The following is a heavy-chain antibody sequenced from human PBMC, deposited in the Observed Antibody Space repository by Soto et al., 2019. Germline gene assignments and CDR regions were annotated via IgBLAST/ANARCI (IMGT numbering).Heavy chain of an antibody. CDR2: ILPIFDTT. J-gene: IGHJ4*02. Sequence: QVQLVQSGAEVKKPGSSVKVSCQASGGIFSSNAISWVRQAPGQGLEWMGGILPIFDTTHYAQKFQGRVTITADESTSTAYMELSSLKSEDTALYYCATGGRVYSSAPRFYFDYWGQGTLVTVSS. CDR1: GGIFSSNA. D-gene: IGHD5-18*01. V-gene: IGHV1-69*01. CDR3: ATGGRVYSSAPRFYFDY.